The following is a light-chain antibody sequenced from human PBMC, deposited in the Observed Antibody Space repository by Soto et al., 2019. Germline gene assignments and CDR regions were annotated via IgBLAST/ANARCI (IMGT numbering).Light chain of an antibody. CDR2: AES. CDR3: QQYNSYPYT. J-gene: IGKJ2*01. V-gene: IGKV1-16*02. CDR1: QAISTS. Sequence: DIQMTQSPSSLSASVGDRVTITCRASQAISTSLAWLQQKPGKAPKSLMYAESCLQSGVPAKFSGSETGTDFTLTISSLQPEYFAIYYCQQYNSYPYTVGQGTKLEIK.